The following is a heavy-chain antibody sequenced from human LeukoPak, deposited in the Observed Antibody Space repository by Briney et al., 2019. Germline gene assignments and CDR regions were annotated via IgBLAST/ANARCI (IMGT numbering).Heavy chain of an antibody. CDR2: IDPSDSYT. CDR1: GYSFTSYW. V-gene: IGHV5-10-1*01. Sequence: GESLKISCKGSGYSFTSYWISWVRQMPGKGLEWMGRIDPSDSYTNYSPSFQGHVTISADKSISTAYLQWSNLKASDTAMYYCVRDGYYYDSSGYYYDYWGQGTLVTVSS. D-gene: IGHD3-22*01. J-gene: IGHJ4*02. CDR3: VRDGYYYDSSGYYYDY.